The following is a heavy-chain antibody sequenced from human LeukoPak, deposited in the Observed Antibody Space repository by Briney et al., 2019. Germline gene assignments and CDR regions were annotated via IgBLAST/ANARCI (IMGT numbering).Heavy chain of an antibody. J-gene: IGHJ4*02. CDR3: ARCDVDTAMVTTYDY. V-gene: IGHV4-4*02. CDR1: GGSISSSNW. Sequence: PSGTLSLTCAVSGGSISSSNWWSWVRQPPGKGLEWIGEIYHSGSTNYNPSLKSRVTISVDKSKNQFSLKLSSVTAADTAVYYCARCDVDTAMVTTYDYWGQGTLVTVSS. CDR2: IYHSGST. D-gene: IGHD5-18*01.